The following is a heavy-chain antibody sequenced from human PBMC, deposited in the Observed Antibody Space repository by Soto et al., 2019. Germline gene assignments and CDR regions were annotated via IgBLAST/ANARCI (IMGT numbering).Heavy chain of an antibody. CDR3: ARHPMTAMVAFDI. CDR1: GYSFTSYW. D-gene: IGHD5-18*01. V-gene: IGHV5-51*01. CDR2: IYPGDSDT. J-gene: IGHJ3*02. Sequence: GESLKISCKVSGYSFTSYWIGWVRQMPGKGLEWMGIIYPGDSDTRYSPSFQGQVTISADKSISTAYLQWSSLKASDTAMYYCARHPMTAMVAFDIWGQGTMVTVSS.